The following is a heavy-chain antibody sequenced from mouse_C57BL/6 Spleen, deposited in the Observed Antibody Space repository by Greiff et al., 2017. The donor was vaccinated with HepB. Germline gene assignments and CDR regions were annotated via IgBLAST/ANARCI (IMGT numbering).Heavy chain of an antibody. CDR2: ISSGSSTI. J-gene: IGHJ3*01. D-gene: IGHD3-2*02. Sequence: EVQLVESGGGLVKPGGSLKLSCAASGFTFSDYGTHWVRQAPEKGLEWVAYISSGSSTIYYADTVKGRFTISRDNAKNTLFLQMTSLRSEDTAMYYCARESGYAYWGQGTLVTVSA. CDR1: GFTFSDYG. V-gene: IGHV5-17*01. CDR3: ARESGYAY.